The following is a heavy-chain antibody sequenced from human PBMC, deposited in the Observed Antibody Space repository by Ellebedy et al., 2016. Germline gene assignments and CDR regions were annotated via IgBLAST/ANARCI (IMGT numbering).Heavy chain of an antibody. V-gene: IGHV3-7*04. CDR1: GFTFSSYW. CDR3: ARDRTYSSTYDY. J-gene: IGHJ4*02. Sequence: GESLKISCAASGFTFSSYWMSWVRQAPGKGLEWVANIKQDGSEKYYVDSVKGRFTISRDNAKNSLYLQMNSLRAEDTAVYYCARDRTYSSTYDYWGQGTLVTVSS. D-gene: IGHD6-13*01. CDR2: IKQDGSEK.